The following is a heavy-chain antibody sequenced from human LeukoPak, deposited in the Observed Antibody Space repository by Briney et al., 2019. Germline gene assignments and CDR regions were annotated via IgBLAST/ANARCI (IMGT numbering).Heavy chain of an antibody. J-gene: IGHJ4*02. D-gene: IGHD4-23*01. V-gene: IGHV3-7*01. CDR1: AFTFSSYW. Sequence: GGSLTLSCAASAFTFSSYWMSWVRQAPGKGPEWVANIKEDGSEIHYVDSVKGRFTISRDNAKNSLYLQLNSLRVEDTAVYYCARDRGYSSFDYWGQGTLVTVSS. CDR2: IKEDGSEI. CDR3: ARDRGYSSFDY.